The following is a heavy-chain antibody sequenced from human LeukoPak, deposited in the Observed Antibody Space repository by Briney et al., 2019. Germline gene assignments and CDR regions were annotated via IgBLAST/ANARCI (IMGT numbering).Heavy chain of an antibody. CDR3: AGGTELLNAFDI. D-gene: IGHD1-26*01. CDR1: GGSFSGYY. J-gene: IGHJ3*02. V-gene: IGHV4-34*01. Sequence: PSETLSLTCAVYGGSFSGYYWSWIRQPPGKGLEWIGEINHSGSTNYNPSLKSRVTISVDTSKNQFSLKLSSVTAADTAVYFCAGGTELLNAFDIWGQGTMVTVSS. CDR2: INHSGST.